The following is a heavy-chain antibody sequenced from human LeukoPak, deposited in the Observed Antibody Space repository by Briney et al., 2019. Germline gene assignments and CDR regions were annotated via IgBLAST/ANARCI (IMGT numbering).Heavy chain of an antibody. CDR1: GFTFTSYA. V-gene: IGHV3-23*01. CDR3: AKRVVTTWENWFDP. J-gene: IGHJ5*02. Sequence: PGGPLRLSCAASGFTFTSYAMSWVRQAPGKGLEWVSVISGGGGSTYYADSVKGRFTISRDNSKNTLYLQMNSLRAEDTAVYYCAKRVVTTWENWFDPWGQGTLVTVSS. CDR2: ISGGGGST. D-gene: IGHD4-17*01.